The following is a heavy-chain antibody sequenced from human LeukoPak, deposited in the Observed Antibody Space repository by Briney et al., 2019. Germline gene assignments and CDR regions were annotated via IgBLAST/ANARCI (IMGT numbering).Heavy chain of an antibody. CDR2: VSYDGGNK. D-gene: IGHD3-10*01. J-gene: IGHJ4*02. V-gene: IGHV3-33*06. CDR3: AKDRLWFGEPFIVTALDY. Sequence: PGGSLRLSCAASGFTFSSYGMHWVRQAPGKGLEWVAVVSYDGGNKYYVDSVKGRFTIPRDNSKNTLYLQMNSLTAEDTAVYYCAKDRLWFGEPFIVTALDYWGQGTLVTVSP. CDR1: GFTFSSYG.